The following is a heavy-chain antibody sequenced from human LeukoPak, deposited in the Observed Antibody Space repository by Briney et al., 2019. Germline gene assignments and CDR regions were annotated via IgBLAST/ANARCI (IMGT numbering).Heavy chain of an antibody. CDR2: ISSSGTTI. CDR3: ASFYYYDSSGYPDY. J-gene: IGHJ4*02. V-gene: IGHV3-48*03. CDR1: GFTFSSYE. Sequence: GGSLRLSCAASGFTFSSYEMSWVRQAPGKGLEWVSYISSSGTTIYYADSVKGRFTISRDNAKNSLYLQMNDLRAEDTAVYYCASFYYYDSSGYPDYWGQGTLVTVSS. D-gene: IGHD3-22*01.